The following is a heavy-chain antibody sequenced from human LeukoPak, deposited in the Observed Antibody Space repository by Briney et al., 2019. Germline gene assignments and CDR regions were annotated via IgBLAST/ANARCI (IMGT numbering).Heavy chain of an antibody. CDR2: ITNNSDYI. Sequence: PGGSLRLSCVGSGFTISNYWMHWVRQTPGKGLEWVSSITNNSDYIYYAGSVKGRFTISRDNAKNSLFLQMHNLRAEDTAVYYCARISDGLDSSGDYDYWYFDLWGRGTLVTVSS. CDR1: GFTISNYW. D-gene: IGHD3-22*01. V-gene: IGHV3-21*01. J-gene: IGHJ2*01. CDR3: ARISDGLDSSGDYDYWYFDL.